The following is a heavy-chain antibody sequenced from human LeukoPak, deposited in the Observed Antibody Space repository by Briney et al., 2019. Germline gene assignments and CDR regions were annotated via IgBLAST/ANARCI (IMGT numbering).Heavy chain of an antibody. CDR2: IYYSGST. Sequence: KPSETLSLTCTVSGGPISSSSYSWGWIRQSPGKGLEWIGSIYYSGSTYYNPSLKSRVTISVDTSKNQFSLKLSSVTAADTAVYYCARGPGYCSSTSCYNRGYYYYGMDVWGQGTTVTVSS. V-gene: IGHV4-39*01. CDR1: GGPISSSSYS. CDR3: ARGPGYCSSTSCYNRGYYYYGMDV. J-gene: IGHJ6*02. D-gene: IGHD2-2*02.